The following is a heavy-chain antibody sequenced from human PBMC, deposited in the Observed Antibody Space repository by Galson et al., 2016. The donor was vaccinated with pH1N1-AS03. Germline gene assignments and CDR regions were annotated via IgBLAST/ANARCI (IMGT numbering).Heavy chain of an antibody. CDR2: VIGVFGTS. CDR3: ARESGYNYGYLDY. V-gene: IGHV1-69*13. CDR1: GVIFRSYG. D-gene: IGHD5-18*01. J-gene: IGHJ4*02. Sequence: SVKVSCEASGVIFRSYGISWVRQAPGQGLEWMGRVIGVFGTSKHAQKFQGRVTITADESTSTAYMELTSLRSDDTAVYYCARESGYNYGYLDYWGQGTLVTVSS.